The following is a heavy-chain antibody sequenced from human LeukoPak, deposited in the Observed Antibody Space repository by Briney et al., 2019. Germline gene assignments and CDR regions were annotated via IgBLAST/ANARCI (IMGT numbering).Heavy chain of an antibody. J-gene: IGHJ4*02. CDR2: IYHSGTT. CDR3: ARKENVYYYFDY. V-gene: IGHV4-28*01. D-gene: IGHD3-10*01. Sequence: PSETLSLTCAVSGYSITSSSWWGWIRQPPGKGLEWIGYIYHSGTTYYNPSLQSRVTMSVDASKNQFSLKLSSVTAVDTAVYYCARKENVYYYFDYWGQGTLVTVSS. CDR1: GYSITSSSW.